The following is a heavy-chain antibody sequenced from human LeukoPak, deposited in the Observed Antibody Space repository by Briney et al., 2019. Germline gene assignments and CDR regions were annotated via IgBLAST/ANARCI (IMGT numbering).Heavy chain of an antibody. V-gene: IGHV4-39*01. Sequence: SETLSLTCTVSGGSINSGSYYWGWIRQPPGKGLEWIGSIYSSGTTYYNPSLNSRVTISLDTSKNQFSLTVTSVAAADTATYYCARHGRLLEWSMDVWSKGTTVTVSS. CDR1: GGSINSGSYY. CDR3: ARHGRLLEWSMDV. D-gene: IGHD3-3*01. CDR2: IYSSGTT. J-gene: IGHJ6*03.